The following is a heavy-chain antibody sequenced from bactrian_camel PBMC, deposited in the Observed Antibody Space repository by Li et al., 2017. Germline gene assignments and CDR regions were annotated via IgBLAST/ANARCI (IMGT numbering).Heavy chain of an antibody. Sequence: HVQLVESGGGSVQTGGSLTLSCAASETTQTMHCMTWFRQAPGKKREGVACINTDTGRKFYDDSVKGRFTISKDNAENTLYLQMNSLKSEDTAMYYCAADDTWQYCGAGHWHALRRWGQGTQVTVS. D-gene: IGHD2*01. V-gene: IGHV3S1*01. CDR1: ETTQTMHC. CDR2: INTDTGRK. J-gene: IGHJ4*01. CDR3: AADDTWQYCGAGHWHALRR.